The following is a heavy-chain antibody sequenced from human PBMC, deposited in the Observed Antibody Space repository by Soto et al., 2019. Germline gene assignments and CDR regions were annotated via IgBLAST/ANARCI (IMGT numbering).Heavy chain of an antibody. J-gene: IGHJ4*02. D-gene: IGHD5-18*01. V-gene: IGHV4-34*01. Sequence: QVQLQQWGAGLLKPSETLSLTCAVYGGSFSGYYWSWIRQPPGKGLEWIGEINHSGSTNYNPSLKSRVTISVDTSKNQFSLKLSSVTAADTAVYYCARGTGGYSYGYFSWGQGTLVTVSS. CDR3: ARGTGGYSYGYFS. CDR1: GGSFSGYY. CDR2: INHSGST.